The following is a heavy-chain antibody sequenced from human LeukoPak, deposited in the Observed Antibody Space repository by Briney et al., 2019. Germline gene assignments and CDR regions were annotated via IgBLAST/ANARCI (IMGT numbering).Heavy chain of an antibody. D-gene: IGHD3-10*01. CDR2: IYTSGST. J-gene: IGHJ5*02. CDR3: ARDTATLWFGELSWWFDP. CDR1: GGSISSYY. V-gene: IGHV4-4*07. Sequence: SETLSLTCTVSGGSISSYYWSWIRQPAGKGLEWIGRIYTSGSTNYNPSLKSRVTMSVDTSKNQFSLKLSSVTAADTAVYYCARDTATLWFGELSWWFDPWGQGTLVAVSS.